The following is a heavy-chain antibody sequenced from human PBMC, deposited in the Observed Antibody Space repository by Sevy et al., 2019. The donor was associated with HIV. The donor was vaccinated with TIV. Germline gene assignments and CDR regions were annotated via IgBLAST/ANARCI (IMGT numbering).Heavy chain of an antibody. J-gene: IGHJ6*02. CDR3: ARDLVWSDYHGYYYYYGMDV. CDR1: GFMFNSYS. Sequence: GGSLRLSCAASGFMFNSYSMNWVRQAPGTGLEWLSYINSGSGAISYADSVKGRFTISRDNAKNTLYLQMNSLRAEDTAVYYCARDLVWSDYHGYYYYYGMDVWGQGTTVTVSS. V-gene: IGHV3-48*01. CDR2: INSGSGAI. D-gene: IGHD4-17*01.